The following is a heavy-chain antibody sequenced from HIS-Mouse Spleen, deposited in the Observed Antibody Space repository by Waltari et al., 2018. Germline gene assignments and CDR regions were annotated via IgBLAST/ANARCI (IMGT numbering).Heavy chain of an antibody. V-gene: IGHV4-39*01. CDR3: ARHYYDILTGYYNPFDY. J-gene: IGHJ4*02. CDR2: IYYRGRT. CDR1: GGSISSSSYY. Sequence: QLQLQESGPGLVKPSETLSLTCTVSGGSISSSSYYWGWIRQPPGKGLEWIGIIYYRGRTYYTPSLKSRVTISVDTSKNQFSLKLSSVTAADTAVYYCARHYYDILTGYYNPFDYWGQGTLVTVSS. D-gene: IGHD3-9*01.